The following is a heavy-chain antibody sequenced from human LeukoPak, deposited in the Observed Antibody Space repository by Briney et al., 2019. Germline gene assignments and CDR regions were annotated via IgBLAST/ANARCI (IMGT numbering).Heavy chain of an antibody. V-gene: IGHV3-21*01. CDR2: ITRSSRSK. Sequence: GGSLRLSCAASGFTFSSYTMNWVRPAPGKGLEWVSSITRSSRSKFYADSVKGRFTISRDDAKNSLYLQMNSLSAEDTALYYCARVSGESRDYWGQGTLVTVSS. CDR1: GFTFSSYT. D-gene: IGHD2-15*01. CDR3: ARVSGESRDY. J-gene: IGHJ4*02.